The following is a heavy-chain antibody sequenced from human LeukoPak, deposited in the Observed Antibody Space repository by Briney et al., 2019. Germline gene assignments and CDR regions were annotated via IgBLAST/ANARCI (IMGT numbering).Heavy chain of an antibody. J-gene: IGHJ3*02. D-gene: IGHD4-17*01. V-gene: IGHV4-38-2*01. CDR1: GYSISSDYS. CDR2: IYQSVST. Sequence: PSETLSLTCAVSGYSISSDYSWGWIRQPSGKGLEWIGSIYQSVSTYYNPSLKSRVTISVDTSKNQFSLKLSSVTAADTAVYYCARNKPTVTTSRHDAFDIWGQGTMVTVSS. CDR3: ARNKPTVTTSRHDAFDI.